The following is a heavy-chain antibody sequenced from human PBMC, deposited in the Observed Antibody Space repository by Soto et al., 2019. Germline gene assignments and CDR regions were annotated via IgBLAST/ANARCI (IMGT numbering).Heavy chain of an antibody. V-gene: IGHV3-15*01. CDR1: GFTFSNAW. Sequence: KAGGSLRLSCAASGFTFSNAWMSWVRQAPRKGLEWVGRIKSRTDGGTTDYAAPVKGRFTISRDDSKNTLYLQMNILKTEDTAVYYCTTDWNYYYYYGMDVWGQGTTVTVS. D-gene: IGHD1-1*01. CDR3: TTDWNYYYYYGMDV. J-gene: IGHJ6*02. CDR2: IKSRTDGGTT.